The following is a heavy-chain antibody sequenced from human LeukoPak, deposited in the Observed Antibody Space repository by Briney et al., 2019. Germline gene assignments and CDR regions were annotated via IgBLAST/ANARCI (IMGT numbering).Heavy chain of an antibody. J-gene: IGHJ3*02. Sequence: SETLSLTCAGDGGSFSGYYWGWLRQPPGKGREWGGEINHSGSTNDNPSLKSRVTTSVDPPKNQFSLKLSSVPAADTAVYYCARWGLPGIDAFDIWGQGTMVTVSS. D-gene: IGHD6-13*01. CDR3: ARWGLPGIDAFDI. V-gene: IGHV4-34*01. CDR1: GGSFSGYY. CDR2: INHSGST.